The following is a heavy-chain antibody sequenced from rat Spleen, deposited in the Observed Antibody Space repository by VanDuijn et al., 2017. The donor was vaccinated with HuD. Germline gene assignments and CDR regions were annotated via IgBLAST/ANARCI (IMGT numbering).Heavy chain of an antibody. V-gene: IGHV2S30*01. Sequence: VQLVESGGGLVQPGRSMKLSCAASGFTFSSFAMAWVRQPPGKGLEWMGRMKYDGDTYYNSALKSRLSISRDTSKSQVFLKMNSLQTEDTAIYYCTRDGVYYGYTYEGFAYWGQGTLVTVSS. J-gene: IGHJ3*01. CDR3: TRDGVYYGYTYEGFAY. CDR1: GFTFSSFA. D-gene: IGHD1-9*01. CDR2: MKYDGDT.